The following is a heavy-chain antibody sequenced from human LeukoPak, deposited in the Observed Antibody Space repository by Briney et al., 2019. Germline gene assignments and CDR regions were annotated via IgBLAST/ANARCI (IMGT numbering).Heavy chain of an antibody. D-gene: IGHD1-26*01. J-gene: IGHJ6*03. CDR3: AKDGGSYYSYMDV. CDR1: GFTFDDYA. Sequence: RAGGSLSLSCAASGFTFDDYAMNWVRQAPGKGLEWVSLISWDGGSTYYADSVKGRFTISRDDRKNSLYLQMNSLRAEDTALYYCAKDGGSYYSYMDVWGKGTTVTVSS. CDR2: ISWDGGST. V-gene: IGHV3-43D*03.